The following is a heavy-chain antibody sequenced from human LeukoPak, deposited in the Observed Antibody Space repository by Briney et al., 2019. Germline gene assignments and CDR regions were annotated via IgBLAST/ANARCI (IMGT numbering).Heavy chain of an antibody. D-gene: IGHD4-11*01. CDR2: IYHSGST. CDR3: APVADYKFDY. J-gene: IGHJ4*02. CDR1: GGSISSSNW. Sequence: SETLSLTCAVSGGSISSSNWWSWVRQPPGKGLEWIGEIYHSGSTNYNPSLKSRATISVDKSKNQFSLKLSSVTAADTAVYYCAPVADYKFDYWGQGSWSPSPQ. V-gene: IGHV4-4*02.